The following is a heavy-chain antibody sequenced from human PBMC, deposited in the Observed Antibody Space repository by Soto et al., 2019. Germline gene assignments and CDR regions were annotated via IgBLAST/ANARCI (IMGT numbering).Heavy chain of an antibody. J-gene: IGHJ4*02. CDR2: IYYNGNI. CDR3: ATGRVYFGSEY. Sequence: QVQLQESGPGLVKPLETLSLTCTVHGGSITSYYWSWVRQPPGKGLEWIGYIYYNGNINYNPSLKSRLTISLDTSKNPFSLRLSSVTAADTAVYYCATGRVYFGSEYWGQGTLVTVSS. V-gene: IGHV4-59*01. CDR1: GGSITSYY. D-gene: IGHD3-10*01.